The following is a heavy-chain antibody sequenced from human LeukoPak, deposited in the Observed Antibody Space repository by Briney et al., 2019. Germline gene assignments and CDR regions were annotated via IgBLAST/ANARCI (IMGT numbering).Heavy chain of an antibody. D-gene: IGHD6-6*01. CDR2: INPGGTT. J-gene: IGHJ4*02. Sequence: ASVKVSCKASGYTFTNYYMHWVRQAPGQGLEWMGIINPGGTTNYAQRFQGRVTMTRDTSTSTDYMELSSLRSEDTAVYYCAIIAGRAPFDYWGQGTLVTVSS. CDR3: AIIAGRAPFDY. CDR1: GYTFTNYY. V-gene: IGHV1-46*01.